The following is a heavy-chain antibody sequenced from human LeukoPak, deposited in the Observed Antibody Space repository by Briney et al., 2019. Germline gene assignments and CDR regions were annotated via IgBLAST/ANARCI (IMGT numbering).Heavy chain of an antibody. J-gene: IGHJ6*02. CDR2: ISYDGSNK. CDR1: GFTFSSYG. V-gene: IGHV3-30*03. D-gene: IGHD3-10*01. CDR3: ARGTYGAGSYDYHYYGMDV. Sequence: GGSLRLSCAASGFTFSSYGMHWVRQAPGKGLEWVAVISYDGSNKYYAGSVKGRFTIYRDNSKNTLYLQMNSLRVEDTAVYDCARGTYGAGSYDYHYYGMDVWGQGTTVTVSS.